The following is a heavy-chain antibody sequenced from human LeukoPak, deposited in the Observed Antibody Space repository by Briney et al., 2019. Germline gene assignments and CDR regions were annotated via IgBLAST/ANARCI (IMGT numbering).Heavy chain of an antibody. V-gene: IGHV3-11*01. CDR2: ISSSGSTI. CDR3: ARDAMLAATPYYYYGMDV. J-gene: IGHJ6*02. D-gene: IGHD2-15*01. CDR1: GFTFSDYY. Sequence: PGGSLRLSCAASGFTFSDYYMSWIRQAPGKGLEWVSYISSSGSTIYYADSVKGRFTISRDNAKNSLYLQMNSLRAEDTAVYYCARDAMLAATPYYYYGMDVWGQGTTVRLL.